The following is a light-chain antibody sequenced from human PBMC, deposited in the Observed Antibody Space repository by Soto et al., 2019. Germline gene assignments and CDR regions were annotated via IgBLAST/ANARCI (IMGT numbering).Light chain of an antibody. CDR3: QQYSSWPRT. CDR2: GAS. J-gene: IGKJ1*01. Sequence: EIVLTQSPATLSVSPGGRATLSCRASQNILYNLAWYQQKPGQAPRLLVYGASTRATDAPPRFRGSGSGTEFSLTISSLQSEDFATYFCQQYSSWPRTFVQGSRVEIK. CDR1: QNILYN. V-gene: IGKV3-15*01.